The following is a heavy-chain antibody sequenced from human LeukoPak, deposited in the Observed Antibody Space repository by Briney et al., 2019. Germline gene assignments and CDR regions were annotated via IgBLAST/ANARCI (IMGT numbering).Heavy chain of an antibody. V-gene: IGHV4-31*03. J-gene: IGHJ4*02. CDR1: GGSISSGGYY. CDR3: ASQKARYCSGGSCSLDY. D-gene: IGHD2-15*01. CDR2: IYYSGST. Sequence: SETLSLTCTVSGGSISSGGYYWSWIRQHPGKGLEWIGYIYYSGSTYYNPSLKSRVTIPVDTSKNQFSLKLSSVTAADTAVYYCASQKARYCSGGSCSLDYWGQGTLVTVSS.